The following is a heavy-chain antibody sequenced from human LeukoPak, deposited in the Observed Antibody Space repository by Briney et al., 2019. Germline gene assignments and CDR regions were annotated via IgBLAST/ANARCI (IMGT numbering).Heavy chain of an antibody. CDR3: ARGITGTTSADWFDP. V-gene: IGHV4-38-2*02. CDR1: GYSISSGYY. Sequence: SETLSLTCTVSGYSISSGYYWGWIRRPPGKGLEWIGSIYHSGSTYYNPSLKRRVTISVETSKNQFSLKLSSVTAADTAVYYCARGITGTTSADWFDPWGQGTLVTVSS. D-gene: IGHD1-20*01. CDR2: IYHSGST. J-gene: IGHJ5*02.